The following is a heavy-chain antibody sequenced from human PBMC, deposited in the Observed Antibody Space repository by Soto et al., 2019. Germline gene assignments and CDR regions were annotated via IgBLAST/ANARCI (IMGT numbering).Heavy chain of an antibody. V-gene: IGHV3-72*01. D-gene: IGHD1-26*01. CDR2: SRNKGNSYTT. CDR3: ARSSGSYRHRDY. Sequence: EVQLVVSGGGLVQPGGSLRLSCAASGFTFSDHYMDWVRQDPGKGLEWVGRSRNKGNSYTTEYAASVKGRFIISRDESKHSLYLHMNILKIEDTAVYDCARSSGSYRHRDYWGQGNLVTVSS. CDR1: GFTFSDHY. J-gene: IGHJ4*02.